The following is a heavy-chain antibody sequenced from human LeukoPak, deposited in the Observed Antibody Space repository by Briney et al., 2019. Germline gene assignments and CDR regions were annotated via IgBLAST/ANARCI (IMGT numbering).Heavy chain of an antibody. CDR1: GGSISSGSYY. CDR3: ARQWFGEPHWYFDL. V-gene: IGHV4-61*02. D-gene: IGHD3-10*01. Sequence: PSETLSLTCTVSGGSISSGSYYWSWIRQPAGKGLEWIGRIYTSGSTNYNPSLKSRVTISVDTSKNQFSLKLSSVTAADTAVYYCARQWFGEPHWYFDLWGRGTLVTVSS. J-gene: IGHJ2*01. CDR2: IYTSGST.